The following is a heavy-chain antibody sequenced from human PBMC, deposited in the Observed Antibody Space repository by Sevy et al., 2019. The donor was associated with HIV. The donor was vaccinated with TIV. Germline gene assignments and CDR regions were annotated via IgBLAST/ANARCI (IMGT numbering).Heavy chain of an antibody. CDR2: IKGDGSEK. Sequence: GGSLRLSCAACGFTFSHYWMTWVRQAPGKGPEWVANIKGDGSEKYYVDSVRGRFTISRDNAKNSLYLQMNSLRGEDTALYYCARDCNSATCLWGLDVWGQGTTVTVSS. V-gene: IGHV3-7*03. J-gene: IGHJ6*02. CDR1: GFTFSHYW. D-gene: IGHD1-26*01. CDR3: ARDCNSATCLWGLDV.